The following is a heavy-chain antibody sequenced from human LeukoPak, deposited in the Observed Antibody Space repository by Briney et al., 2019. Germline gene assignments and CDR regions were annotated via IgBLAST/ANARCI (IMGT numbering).Heavy chain of an antibody. CDR1: GASISNTYFY. CDR2: LSYRGST. CDR3: ARRNRGIVGAPFDY. V-gene: IGHV4-39*01. Sequence: PSETLSLTCTVSGASISNTYFYWDWIRQPPGKGLEWIGSLSYRGSTYYNPSLKSRVTLSVDTSKTQFSLILSSVTAADTAVYYCARRNRGIVGAPFDYWGQGTLLTVSS. D-gene: IGHD1-26*01. J-gene: IGHJ4*02.